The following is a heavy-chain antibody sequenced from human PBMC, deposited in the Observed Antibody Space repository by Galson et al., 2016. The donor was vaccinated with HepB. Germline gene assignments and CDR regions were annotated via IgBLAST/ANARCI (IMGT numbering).Heavy chain of an antibody. CDR3: ARYGDEAGWNFQH. D-gene: IGHD6-19*01. CDR2: IIEDGSKT. CDR1: GFTFSRFW. Sequence: SLRLSCSASGFTFSRFWMNWVRQAPGKGREWVASIIEDGSKTSYVDTVKGRFTISRDNVENSLYLQMNSLRAEDTAVYYCARYGDEAGWNFQHWGQGTLVTVSS. V-gene: IGHV3-7*03. J-gene: IGHJ1*01.